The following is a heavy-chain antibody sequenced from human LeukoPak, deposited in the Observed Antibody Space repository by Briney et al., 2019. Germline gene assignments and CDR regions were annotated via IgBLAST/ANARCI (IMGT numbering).Heavy chain of an antibody. V-gene: IGHV3-48*03. J-gene: IGHJ4*02. CDR3: ASLIAVAGEIDY. Sequence: GASLRLSCAASGFTFSSYEMNWDRQAPGKGLEWVSYISSSGSTTYYADSVKGRFTISRDNAKNSLYLQMNSLRAEDTAVYYCASLIAVAGEIDYWGQGTLVTVSS. D-gene: IGHD6-19*01. CDR1: GFTFSSYE. CDR2: ISSSGSTT.